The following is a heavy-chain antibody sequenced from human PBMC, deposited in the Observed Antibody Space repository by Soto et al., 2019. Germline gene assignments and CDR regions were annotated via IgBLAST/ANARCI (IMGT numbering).Heavy chain of an antibody. J-gene: IGHJ6*02. Sequence: EVQLVESGGGLVQPGRSLRLSFGASGFTFDDYAIHWVRQAPGKGLEWVSGISWNSARIDYADSVKGRFTISRDNSKMALYLQMNRQRAEDSAVYYFAKAIRFGETSYYYGMDVWGQGTTVTVSS. CDR1: GFTFDDYA. CDR2: ISWNSARI. V-gene: IGHV3-9*01. CDR3: AKAIRFGETSYYYGMDV. D-gene: IGHD3-16*01.